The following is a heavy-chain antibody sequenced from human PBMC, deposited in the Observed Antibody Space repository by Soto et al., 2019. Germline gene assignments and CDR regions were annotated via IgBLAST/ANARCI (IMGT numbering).Heavy chain of an antibody. CDR1: GFSFSRYS. CDR3: ARDSYSGYIFDS. V-gene: IGHV3-30*03. CDR2: ISYDGTSK. J-gene: IGHJ4*02. Sequence: QVQLVESGGGVVQPGTSLRLSCAASGFSFSRYSMHWVRQAPGKGLEWLAVISYDGTSKYYGDSARGRFTISRLNSNNMLYLQRNSLRAEDTAVYYCARDSYSGYIFDSWGQGTLVTLSS. D-gene: IGHD5-12*01.